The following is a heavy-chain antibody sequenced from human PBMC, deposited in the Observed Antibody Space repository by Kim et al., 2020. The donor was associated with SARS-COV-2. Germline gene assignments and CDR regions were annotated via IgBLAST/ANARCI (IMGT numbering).Heavy chain of an antibody. V-gene: IGHV4-34*01. CDR3: ARGRHYYDSSGYSYAFDI. Sequence: SETLSLTCAVYGGSFSGYYWSWIRQPPGKGLEWIGEINHSGSTNYNPSLKSRVTISVDTSKNQFSLKLSSVTAADTAVYYCARGRHYYDSSGYSYAFDIWGQGTMVTVSS. CDR2: INHSGST. J-gene: IGHJ3*02. CDR1: GGSFSGYY. D-gene: IGHD3-22*01.